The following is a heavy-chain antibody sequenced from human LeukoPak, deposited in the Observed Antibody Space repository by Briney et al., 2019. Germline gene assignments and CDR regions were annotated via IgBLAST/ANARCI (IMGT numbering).Heavy chain of an antibody. CDR3: AKPISSGWYSLTSGSYYFDY. CDR2: ISGSGGST. V-gene: IGHV3-23*01. Sequence: GGSLRLSCAASGFTFSSYAMSWVRQAPGKGPEWVSAISGSGGSTYYADSVKGRFTISRDNSKNTLYLQMNSLRPEDTAVYYCAKPISSGWYSLTSGSYYFDYWGQGTLVTVSS. J-gene: IGHJ4*02. CDR1: GFTFSSYA. D-gene: IGHD6-19*01.